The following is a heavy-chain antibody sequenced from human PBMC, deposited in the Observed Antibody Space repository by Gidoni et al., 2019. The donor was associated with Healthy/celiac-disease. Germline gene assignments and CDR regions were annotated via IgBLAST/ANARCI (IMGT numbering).Heavy chain of an antibody. CDR2: IYSGGST. CDR1: GFTVSSNY. J-gene: IGHJ5*02. CDR3: AREGYSSGWYYWFDP. V-gene: IGHV3-53*01. D-gene: IGHD6-19*01. Sequence: EVQLVESGGGLIQPGGSLRLSCAASGFTVSSNYMSWVRQAPGKGLEWVSVIYSGGSTYSADSVKGRFTISRDNSKNTLYLQMNSLRAEDTAVYYCAREGYSSGWYYWFDPWGQGTLVTVSS.